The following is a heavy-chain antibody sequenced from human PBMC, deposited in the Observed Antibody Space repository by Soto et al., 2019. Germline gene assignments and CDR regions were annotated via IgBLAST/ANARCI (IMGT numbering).Heavy chain of an antibody. CDR1: GASMSSTNYY. J-gene: IGHJ4*01. V-gene: IGHV4-39*01. Sequence: SETLSLTCTVSGASMSSTNYYWGWIRQPPEKGPEWIGSGTTFYNPSLRGRVTISVDTSKNQFSLKLNSVTAADTAVYYCTTYGGDTGRFDYWGHGTMVTVSS. CDR2: SGTT. D-gene: IGHD4-17*01. CDR3: TTYGGDTGRFDY.